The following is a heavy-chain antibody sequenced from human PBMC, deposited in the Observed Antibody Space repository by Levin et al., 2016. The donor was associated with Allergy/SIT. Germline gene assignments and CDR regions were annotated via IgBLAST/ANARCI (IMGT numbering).Heavy chain of an antibody. Sequence: WIRQPPGKGLEWVGFIRSKAYGGTTEYAASVKGRFTISRDDSKSIAYLQMNSLKTEDTAVYYCTRGSIGFAPLYYYGMDVWGPRDHGHRLL. V-gene: IGHV3-49*02. CDR2: IRSKAYGGTT. CDR3: TRGSIGFAPLYYYGMDV. J-gene: IGHJ6*01. D-gene: IGHD3-3*01.